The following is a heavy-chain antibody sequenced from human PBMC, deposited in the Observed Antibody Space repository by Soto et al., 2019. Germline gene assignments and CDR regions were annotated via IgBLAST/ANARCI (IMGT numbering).Heavy chain of an antibody. V-gene: IGHV4-30-2*01. J-gene: IGHJ4*02. CDR2: IYHSGST. D-gene: IGHD4-17*01. Sequence: PSETLSLTCAVSGGYISSGGYSCNWIRQPPGKGLEWIGYIYHSGSTYYNPSLKSRVTISVDRSKNQFSLKLSSVTAADTAVYYCARGVTTVTTFDYWGQGTLVTVSS. CDR3: ARGVTTVTTFDY. CDR1: GGYISSGGYS.